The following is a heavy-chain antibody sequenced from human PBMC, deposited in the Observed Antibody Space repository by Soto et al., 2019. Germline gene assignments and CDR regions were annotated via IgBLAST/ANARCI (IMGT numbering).Heavy chain of an antibody. CDR2: IYHSGST. D-gene: IGHD3-22*01. CDR1: GGSISSSNW. V-gene: IGHV4-4*02. CDR3: ARHVRLYDSGDPIPRYFDY. J-gene: IGHJ4*01. Sequence: SETLSLTCAVSGGSISSSNWWSWVRQPPGKGLEWIGEIYHSGSTNYNPSLKSRVTISVDKSKNQFSLKLSSVTAADTAVYYCARHVRLYDSGDPIPRYFDYWGHGALVSVSS.